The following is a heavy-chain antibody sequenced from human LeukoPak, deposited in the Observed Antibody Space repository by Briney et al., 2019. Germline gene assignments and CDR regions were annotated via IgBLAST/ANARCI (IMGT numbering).Heavy chain of an antibody. CDR1: GGSISSSSYY. CDR3: ARHSSLRTFDY. Sequence: SETLSLTCAVSGGSISSSSYYWGWIRQPPGKGLEWIGSMYYSGSTYYNPSLRSRVTISVDTSKNQFSLKLSSVTAADTALYYCARHSSLRTFDYWGQGTLVTVSS. V-gene: IGHV4-39*01. D-gene: IGHD1-1*01. J-gene: IGHJ4*02. CDR2: MYYSGST.